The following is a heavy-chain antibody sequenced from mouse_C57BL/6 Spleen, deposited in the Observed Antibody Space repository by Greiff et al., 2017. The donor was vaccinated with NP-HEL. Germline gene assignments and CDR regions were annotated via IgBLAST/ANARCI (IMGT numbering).Heavy chain of an antibody. D-gene: IGHD1-1*01. CDR3: ARFPHYYGSSEFAY. Sequence: QVQLQQPGAELVRPGSSVKLSCMASGYTFTSYWMHWVKQRPIQGLEWIGNIDPSDSETHYNQKFKDKATLTVDKSSSTAYMQLSSLTSEDSAVYYCARFPHYYGSSEFAYWGQGTLVTVSA. CDR2: IDPSDSET. CDR1: GYTFTSYW. J-gene: IGHJ3*01. V-gene: IGHV1-52*01.